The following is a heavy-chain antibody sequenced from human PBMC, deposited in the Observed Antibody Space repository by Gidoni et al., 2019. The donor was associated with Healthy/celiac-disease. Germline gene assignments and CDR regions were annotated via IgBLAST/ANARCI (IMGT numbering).Heavy chain of an antibody. J-gene: IGHJ3*02. CDR2: IYTSGST. CDR3: ARVFRRKVPAAHYDILTGYSYDAFDI. Sequence: QVQLQESGPGLVKPSETLSLTCTVSGGSISSYYWRWIRQPAGKGLEWIGRIYTSGSTNYNPALKSRVTMSVDTSKNQFSLKLSSVTAADTAVYYCARVFRRKVPAAHYDILTGYSYDAFDIWGQGTMVTVSS. V-gene: IGHV4-4*07. CDR1: GGSISSYY. D-gene: IGHD3-9*01.